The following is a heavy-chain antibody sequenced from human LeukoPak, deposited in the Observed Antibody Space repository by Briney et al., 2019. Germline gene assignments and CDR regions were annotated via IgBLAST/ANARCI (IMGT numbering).Heavy chain of an antibody. Sequence: GESLKISCKGSGYSFTSYWIGWVRQMPGKGLEWMGIIYPGDSDTRYSPSFQGQVTISADKSTSTAYLQWSSLKASDTAMYYCARVPGSSSRWYWFDPWGQGTLVTVSS. D-gene: IGHD6-13*01. CDR2: IYPGDSDT. CDR1: GYSFTSYW. CDR3: ARVPGSSSRWYWFDP. J-gene: IGHJ5*02. V-gene: IGHV5-51*01.